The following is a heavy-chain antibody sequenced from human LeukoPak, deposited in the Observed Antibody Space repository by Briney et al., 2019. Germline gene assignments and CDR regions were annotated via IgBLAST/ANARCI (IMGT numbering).Heavy chain of an antibody. CDR2: ISYDGTNK. CDR3: AKRGYSGYDLDY. CDR1: GFTFSSYV. V-gene: IGHV3-30*18. D-gene: IGHD5-12*01. J-gene: IGHJ4*02. Sequence: GGSLTLSCAASGFTFSSYVMHWVRQAPGKGLEWVAGISYDGTNKHYADSVKGRFTISRDNSKNTLFLQMNSLRPEDTAVHYCAKRGYSGYDLDYWGQGTLGTVSS.